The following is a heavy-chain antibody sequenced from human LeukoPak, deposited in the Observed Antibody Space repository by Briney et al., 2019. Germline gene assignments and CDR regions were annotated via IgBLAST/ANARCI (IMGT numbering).Heavy chain of an antibody. D-gene: IGHD4-17*01. CDR2: ISSSGSTI. Sequence: GGSLRLSCAASGFTFSDYYMSWIRQAPGKGLEWVSYISSSGSTIYNADSVKGRFTISRDNAKNSLYLQMNSLRAEDTAVYYCARAYFTVTSPFDYWGQGTLVTVSS. CDR3: ARAYFTVTSPFDY. CDR1: GFTFSDYY. J-gene: IGHJ4*02. V-gene: IGHV3-11*01.